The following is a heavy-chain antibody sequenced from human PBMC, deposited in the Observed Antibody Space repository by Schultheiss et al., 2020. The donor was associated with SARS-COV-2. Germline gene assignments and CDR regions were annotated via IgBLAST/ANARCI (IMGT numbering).Heavy chain of an antibody. CDR2: INHSGST. D-gene: IGHD3-22*01. J-gene: IGHJ4*02. Sequence: SETLSLTCAVSGYSISSGYYWSWIRQPPGKGLEWIGEINHSGSTNYNPSLKSRVTISLDTSKNQFSLKLTSVTAADTAVYYCARVKPLYYYDSSGRLDYWGQGTLVTVSS. CDR1: GYSISSGYY. CDR3: ARVKPLYYYDSSGRLDY. V-gene: IGHV4-34*01.